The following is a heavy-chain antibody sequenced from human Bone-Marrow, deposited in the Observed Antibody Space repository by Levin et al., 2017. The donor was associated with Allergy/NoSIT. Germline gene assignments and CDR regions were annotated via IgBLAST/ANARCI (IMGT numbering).Heavy chain of an antibody. V-gene: IGHV3-74*03. CDR2: IKSDGSST. Sequence: QAGGSLRLSCAASGFTFSSYWMHWVRQAPGKGLVWVSRIKSDGSSTKYADSVKGRFTISRDNAKNTLYVQMDSLRAEDTAVYYCARWVTAQSGSSLGHWGQGTLVTVSS. J-gene: IGHJ4*02. CDR1: GFTFSSYW. CDR3: ARWVTAQSGSSLGH. D-gene: IGHD6-13*01.